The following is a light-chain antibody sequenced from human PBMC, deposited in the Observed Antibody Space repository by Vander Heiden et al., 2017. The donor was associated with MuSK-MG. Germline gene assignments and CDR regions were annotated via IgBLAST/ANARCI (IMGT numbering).Light chain of an antibody. CDR2: GAS. Sequence: EIVMTQSPATLSVSPGERAPLSCRASQSVSSNLAWYKQKPGQAPRLLIYGASTRATGIPARFSGSGSGTEFTLTISSRQSEDLAVYYCQHYNNWPPYTFGQGTKMEIK. CDR1: QSVSSN. V-gene: IGKV3-15*01. J-gene: IGKJ2*01. CDR3: QHYNNWPPYT.